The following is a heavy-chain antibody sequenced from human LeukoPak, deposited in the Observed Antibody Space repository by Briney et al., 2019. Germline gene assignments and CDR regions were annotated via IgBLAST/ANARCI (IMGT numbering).Heavy chain of an antibody. J-gene: IGHJ4*02. CDR1: GFTFSSYW. CDR3: AREPGSTTYYFFDY. CDR2: IKQDGSEK. V-gene: IGHV3-7*01. D-gene: IGHD2/OR15-2a*01. Sequence: GGSLRLSCAGSGFTFSSYWMSWVRQAPGKGLEWVASIKQDGSEKYYVDSVKGRFTISRDNAKNSLYLQMNSLSAEDTAVYYCAREPGSTTYYFFDYWGQGTLVTVSS.